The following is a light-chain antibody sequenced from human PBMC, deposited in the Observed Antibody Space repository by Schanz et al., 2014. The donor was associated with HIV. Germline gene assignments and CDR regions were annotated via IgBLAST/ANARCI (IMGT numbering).Light chain of an antibody. V-gene: IGKV1-6*01. Sequence: IQMTQSPSTLSASVGDRVTLTCRASQSISSYLNWYQQKPGKAPNVLIFGASSLQSGVPSRFSGSGSGTDFTLTISSLQPDDFATYYCLQNHIYPWTLGQGTKVEVK. CDR3: LQNHIYPWT. J-gene: IGKJ1*01. CDR1: QSISSY. CDR2: GAS.